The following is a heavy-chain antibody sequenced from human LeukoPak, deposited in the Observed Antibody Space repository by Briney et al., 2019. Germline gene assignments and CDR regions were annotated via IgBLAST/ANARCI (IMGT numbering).Heavy chain of an antibody. Sequence: PGGSLRLSCAASGFTFSSYTMSWVRQAPGKGLEWVSGVSGSGGNIHYADSVKGRFTISRDNSKNTLYLQMNSLRAEGTAVYYCAASLPNIVVVPATKGPFGYWGQGALVTVSS. V-gene: IGHV3-23*01. CDR1: GFTFSSYT. CDR2: VSGSGGNI. D-gene: IGHD2-2*01. J-gene: IGHJ4*02. CDR3: AASLPNIVVVPATKGPFGY.